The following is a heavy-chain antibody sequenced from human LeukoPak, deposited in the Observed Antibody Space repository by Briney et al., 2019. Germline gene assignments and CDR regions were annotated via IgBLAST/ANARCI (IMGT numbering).Heavy chain of an antibody. V-gene: IGHV3-33*01. J-gene: IGHJ4*02. CDR3: ARGVGDSSGYYYYFDY. CDR1: GFTFSSYG. CDR2: IWFDGSNK. D-gene: IGHD3-22*01. Sequence: GRSLRLSCAASGFTFSSYGMHWVRQAPGKGLEWVALIWFDGSNKYYADSVKGRFTISRDNSKNTLYLQMNSLRAEDTAVYYCARGVGDSSGYYYYFDYWAREPWSPSPQ.